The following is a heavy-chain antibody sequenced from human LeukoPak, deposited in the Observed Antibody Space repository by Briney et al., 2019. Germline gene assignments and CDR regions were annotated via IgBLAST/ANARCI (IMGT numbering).Heavy chain of an antibody. D-gene: IGHD5-24*01. CDR1: GVSFSGYY. CDR3: ARVQRWLQSIDY. J-gene: IGHJ4*02. Sequence: SETLSLTCAVYGVSFSGYYWSWLRQPPGKGLEWIGEINHSGSTNYNPSLKSRVTISVDTSKNQFSLKLSSVTAADTAVYYCARVQRWLQSIDYWGQGTLVTVSS. CDR2: INHSGST. V-gene: IGHV4-34*01.